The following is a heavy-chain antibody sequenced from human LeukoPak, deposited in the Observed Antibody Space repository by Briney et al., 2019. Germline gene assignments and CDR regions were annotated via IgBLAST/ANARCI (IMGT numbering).Heavy chain of an antibody. CDR1: GFTFSSYW. Sequence: PGGSLRLSCVASGFTFSSYWMSWVRQAPGKGLEWVANIKQDESEKYYVDSVKGRFTISGDNAKNSLYLQMNSLKTEDTAVYYCTARGGYTPYYFDYWGQGTLVTVSS. CDR2: IKQDESEK. J-gene: IGHJ4*02. CDR3: TARGGYTPYYFDY. V-gene: IGHV3-7*03. D-gene: IGHD3-16*02.